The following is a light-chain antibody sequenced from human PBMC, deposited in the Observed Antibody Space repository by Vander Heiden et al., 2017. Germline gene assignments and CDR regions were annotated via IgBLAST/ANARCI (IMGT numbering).Light chain of an antibody. J-gene: IGKJ4*01. V-gene: IGKV1-5*03. CDR3: QQYNFFPFT. Sequence: DIQMTKFPSTLSASVGDKVTISCRASQSVSMWLAWYQQRPGKAPKLLIYKASVLESGVPSRFRGSGSGTEFTLNITSLQPDDFATYFCQQYNFFPFTFGGGTRVEL. CDR1: QSVSMW. CDR2: KAS.